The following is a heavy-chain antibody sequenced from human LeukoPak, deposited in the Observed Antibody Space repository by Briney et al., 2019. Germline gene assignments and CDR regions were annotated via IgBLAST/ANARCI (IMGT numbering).Heavy chain of an antibody. CDR1: GYTFTGYY. Sequence: ASVKVSCKASGYTFTGYYLHWVRQAPGQGLEWMGWINPNSGGTNYAQKFQGRVTMTRDTSISTAYMELSRLRSDDTAVYYCARDKVRGVYYYDSSGYYSGAFDIWGQGTVVTVSS. V-gene: IGHV1-2*02. D-gene: IGHD3-22*01. CDR3: ARDKVRGVYYYDSSGYYSGAFDI. CDR2: INPNSGGT. J-gene: IGHJ3*02.